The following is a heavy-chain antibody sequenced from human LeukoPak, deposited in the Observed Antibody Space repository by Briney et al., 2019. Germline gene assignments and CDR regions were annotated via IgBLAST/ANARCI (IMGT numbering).Heavy chain of an antibody. V-gene: IGHV1-8*01. CDR1: GYTFTSYD. J-gene: IGHJ4*02. Sequence: GASVKVSCKASGYTFTSYDINWVRQATGQGLEWMGWMNPNSGNTGYAQKFQGRVTMTRNTSISTAYMELSSLRSEDTAVYYCARGRFNLLTYYYGSGSYWDYWGQGTLVTVSS. D-gene: IGHD3-10*01. CDR3: ARGRFNLLTYYYGSGSYWDY. CDR2: MNPNSGNT.